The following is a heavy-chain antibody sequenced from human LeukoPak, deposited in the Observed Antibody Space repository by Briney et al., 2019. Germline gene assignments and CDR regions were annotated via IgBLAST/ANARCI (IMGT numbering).Heavy chain of an antibody. V-gene: IGHV4-59*01. Sequence: SETLSLTCTVSGGSINNYYWSWIRQPPGKGLEWIGHISYSGSTNYNPSLKSRVTISVDTSKNQFSLRLSSVTAADTAVYYCARDPYTGSHFEDTFDIWGQGTMVTVSS. CDR1: GGSINNYY. J-gene: IGHJ3*02. CDR3: ARDPYTGSHFEDTFDI. D-gene: IGHD1-26*01. CDR2: ISYSGST.